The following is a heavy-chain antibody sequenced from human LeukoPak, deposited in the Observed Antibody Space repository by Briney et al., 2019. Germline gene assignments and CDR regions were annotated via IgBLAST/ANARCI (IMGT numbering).Heavy chain of an antibody. CDR3: ATPLDYRDSSGYHQGGD. CDR2: IKEDGTKK. CDR1: GFTFCWHW. D-gene: IGHD3-22*01. V-gene: IGHV3-7*03. Sequence: PGGSLRLSCAASGFTFCWHWMTWVRQAPGKGLEWVANIKEDGTKKNYVDSVRGRFTISRDNAKNSLYLQMDSLRAEDTAVYYCATPLDYRDSSGYHQGGDWGQGTLVIVSS. J-gene: IGHJ4*02.